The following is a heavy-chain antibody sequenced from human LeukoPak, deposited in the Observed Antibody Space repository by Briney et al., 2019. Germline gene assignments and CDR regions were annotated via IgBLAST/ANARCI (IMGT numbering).Heavy chain of an antibody. CDR1: GGPISSYY. J-gene: IGHJ4*02. CDR2: ISGSGGST. D-gene: IGHD2-15*01. CDR3: AKDRGGTLYYFDY. V-gene: IGHV3-23*01. Sequence: ETLSLTCTVSGGPISSYYWSWIRQAPGKGLEWVSAISGSGGSTYYADSVKGRFTISRDNSKNTLYLQMNSLRAEDTAVYYCAKDRGGTLYYFDYWGQGTLVTVSS.